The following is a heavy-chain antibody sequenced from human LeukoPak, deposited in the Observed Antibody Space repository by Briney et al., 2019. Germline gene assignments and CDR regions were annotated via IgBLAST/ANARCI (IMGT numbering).Heavy chain of an antibody. D-gene: IGHD6-19*01. CDR2: ITSSSNTV. CDR3: ARLLSGWYLADY. Sequence: PGGSLRLSCAASGFTVSNYNMFWARQAPGKGLEWVSYITSSSNTVHYADSVKGRFTLSRDNAKSSLYLQMNSLRAEDTAIYYCARLLSGWYLADYWGQGTLVTVSS. J-gene: IGHJ4*02. CDR1: GFTVSNYN. V-gene: IGHV3-48*01.